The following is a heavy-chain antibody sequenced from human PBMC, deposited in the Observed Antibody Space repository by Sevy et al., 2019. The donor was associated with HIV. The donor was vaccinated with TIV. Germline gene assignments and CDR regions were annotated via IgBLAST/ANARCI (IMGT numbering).Heavy chain of an antibody. Sequence: GGSLRLPCVPSGFIFSTYGMHWFGQAPGKGRGWVAVIWYDGINKDYADSVKGRSIISRDISKNTMYLEMDSLRAEDTAVYYCARDSRNGLDPWGQGALVTVSS. CDR1: GFIFSTYG. CDR2: IWYDGINK. J-gene: IGHJ5*02. CDR3: ARDSRNGLDP. D-gene: IGHD2-8*01. V-gene: IGHV3-33*01.